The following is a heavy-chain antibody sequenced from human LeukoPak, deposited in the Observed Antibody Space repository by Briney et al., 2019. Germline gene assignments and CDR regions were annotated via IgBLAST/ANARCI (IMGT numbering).Heavy chain of an antibody. V-gene: IGHV3-66*01. CDR1: GFTVSSSY. J-gene: IGHJ4*02. D-gene: IGHD5-24*01. Sequence: GGFLRLSCTASGFTVSSSYMSWVRQAPGKGLEWVSVIYSGGGTYYADSVKGRFTISRDNSKNTLYLQMNSLRAEDTAVYYCARGASRDGSGYWGQGTLVTVSS. CDR3: ARGASRDGSGY. CDR2: IYSGGGT.